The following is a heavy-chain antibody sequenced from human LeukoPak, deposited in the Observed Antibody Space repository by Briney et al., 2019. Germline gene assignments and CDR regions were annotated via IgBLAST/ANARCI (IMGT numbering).Heavy chain of an antibody. CDR2: IIPIFGTA. J-gene: IGHJ4*02. Sequence: GASVKVSCKASGGTFSSYAISWVRQAPGQGLEWMGGIIPIFGTANYAQKFQGRVTITTDESTSTAYMELSSLRSEDTAVYYCARGLGIVPAAVDYWGQGTLVTVSS. D-gene: IGHD2-2*01. CDR3: ARGLGIVPAAVDY. V-gene: IGHV1-69*05. CDR1: GGTFSSYA.